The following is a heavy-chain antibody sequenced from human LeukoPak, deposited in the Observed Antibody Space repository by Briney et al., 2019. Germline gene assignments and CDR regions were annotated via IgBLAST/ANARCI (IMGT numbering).Heavy chain of an antibody. J-gene: IGHJ4*02. CDR1: GGSFRGYY. V-gene: IGHV4-34*01. D-gene: IGHD3-3*01. CDR3: ARVVVRFWSGYPIDY. CDR2: INHRGST. Sequence: PSETLSLTCAVYGGSFRGYYWSWIRQPPGKGREWSGEINHRGSTNYNPSLKRRVTISVDKYKNQFSLKLSSVTAADTAVYYCARVVVRFWSGYPIDYWGQGTLVTVSS.